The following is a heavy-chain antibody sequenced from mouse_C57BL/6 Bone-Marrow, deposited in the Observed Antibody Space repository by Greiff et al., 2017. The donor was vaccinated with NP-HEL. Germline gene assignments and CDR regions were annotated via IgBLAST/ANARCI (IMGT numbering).Heavy chain of an antibody. Sequence: QVQLQQSGAELARPGASVKLSCKASGYTFTSYGISWVKQRTGQGLEWIGEIYPRSGNTYYNEKFKGKATLTADKSSSTAYMELRSLTSEDSAVYFCARLNDGYPAWFAYWGQGTLVTVSA. CDR3: ARLNDGYPAWFAY. D-gene: IGHD2-3*01. CDR1: GYTFTSYG. V-gene: IGHV1-81*01. J-gene: IGHJ3*01. CDR2: IYPRSGNT.